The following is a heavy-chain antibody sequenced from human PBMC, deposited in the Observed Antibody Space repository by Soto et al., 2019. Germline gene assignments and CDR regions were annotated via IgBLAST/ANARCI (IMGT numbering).Heavy chain of an antibody. V-gene: IGHV4-59*13. CDR2: IYYTGNT. CDR3: ARGDYGDYDNAFDI. Sequence: SETLSLTCTVSGGSISDYYWSWLRQPPGKGLEWIGYIYYTGNTSYNPSLKSRVTISVDTSKNQFSLKLSSVTAADTAVYYCARGDYGDYDNAFDIWGQGTMVTVSS. D-gene: IGHD4-17*01. CDR1: GGSISDYY. J-gene: IGHJ3*02.